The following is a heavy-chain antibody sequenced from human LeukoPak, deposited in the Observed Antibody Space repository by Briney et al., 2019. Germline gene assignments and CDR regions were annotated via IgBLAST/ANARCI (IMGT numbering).Heavy chain of an antibody. CDR2: INPNSGGT. D-gene: IGHD6-13*01. Sequence: ASVKVSCKASGYTFTGYYMHWVRQAPGQGLEWMGWINPNSGGTNYAQKFQGRVTMTRDTSISTAYMELSSLRSEDTAVYYCARGRGSYSSSPQGYWGQGTLVTVSS. J-gene: IGHJ4*02. CDR3: ARGRGSYSSSPQGY. CDR1: GYTFTGYY. V-gene: IGHV1-2*02.